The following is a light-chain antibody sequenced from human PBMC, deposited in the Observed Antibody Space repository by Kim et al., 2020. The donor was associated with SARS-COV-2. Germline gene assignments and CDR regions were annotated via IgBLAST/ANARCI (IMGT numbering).Light chain of an antibody. Sequence: VSQGKTARITGTGDVTEKKYARWFQQKQGQAPVLVIYKDSERPSGIPERVAGSSSGTTVTLTISGAQVEDEADYYGYSAADNNLVFGGGTQLTVL. CDR2: KDS. V-gene: IGLV3-27*01. J-gene: IGLJ7*01. CDR1: VTEKKY. CDR3: YSAADNNLV.